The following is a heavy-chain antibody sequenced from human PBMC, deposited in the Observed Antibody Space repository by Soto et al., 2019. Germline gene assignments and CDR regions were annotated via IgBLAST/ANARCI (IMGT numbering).Heavy chain of an antibody. Sequence: ASVKVSCKASGYSFTGYYIHWVRQAPGQGLEWTGWINPNSGGTNYPQKFQGRVTMSRDTSINTAYMEVRRLRSDDTAVYYCARERRTVDYNNYGMDFWGQGTTVTVSS. CDR1: GYSFTGYY. D-gene: IGHD4-17*01. J-gene: IGHJ6*02. V-gene: IGHV1-2*02. CDR3: ARERRTVDYNNYGMDF. CDR2: INPNSGGT.